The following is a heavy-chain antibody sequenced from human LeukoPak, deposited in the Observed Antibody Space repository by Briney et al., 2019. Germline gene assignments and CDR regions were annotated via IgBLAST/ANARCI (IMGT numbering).Heavy chain of an antibody. CDR1: GGSISSGDYY. D-gene: IGHD2-15*01. CDR3: AKHSGGIEH. V-gene: IGHV4-30-4*08. J-gene: IGHJ5*02. CDR2: IYYSGST. Sequence: PSETLSPTCTVSGGSISSGDYYWSWIRQPPGKGLEWIGYIYYSGSTYYNPSLKSRVTISVDTSQNQFSLKLSAVTAADTAVFHCAKHSGGIEHWAQGPLVTVSS.